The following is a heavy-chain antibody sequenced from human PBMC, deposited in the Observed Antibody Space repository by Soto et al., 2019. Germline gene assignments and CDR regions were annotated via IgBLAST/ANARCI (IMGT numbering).Heavy chain of an antibody. CDR3: ARVDSSSWYSWDDYFGY. CDR1: GYTFTSYA. V-gene: IGHV1-3*01. D-gene: IGHD6-13*01. J-gene: IGHJ4*02. Sequence: ASVKVSFKASGYTFTSYAMHWVRQAPGQRLEWMGWINAGNGNTKYSQKFQGRVTITRDTSASTAYMELSSLRSGDTAVYYCARVDSSSWYSWDDYFGYWGQGTLVTVSS. CDR2: INAGNGNT.